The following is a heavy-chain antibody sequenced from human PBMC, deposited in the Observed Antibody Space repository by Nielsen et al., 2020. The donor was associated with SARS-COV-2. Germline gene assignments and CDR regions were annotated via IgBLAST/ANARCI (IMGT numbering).Heavy chain of an antibody. CDR2: IYYSGAT. CDR1: GGSISRYY. D-gene: IGHD6-6*01. J-gene: IGHJ3*02. Sequence: SETLSLTCTVSGGSISRYYWSWIRQPPGKGLAWIAYIYYSGATNYNPSLKSRVTISADTSKNQFSLKLRSVTAADTAVYYCAREYSSSPGAFDIWGQGTMVTASS. V-gene: IGHV4-59*01. CDR3: AREYSSSPGAFDI.